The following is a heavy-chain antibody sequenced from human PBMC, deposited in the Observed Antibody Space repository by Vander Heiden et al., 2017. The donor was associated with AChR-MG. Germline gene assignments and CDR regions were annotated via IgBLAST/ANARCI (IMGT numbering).Heavy chain of an antibody. CDR3: ARGLEEGPYYYDSSGYPFDY. CDR2: IIPIFGTA. Sequence: QVQLVQSGAEVKKPGSSVKVSCKASGGTFSSYAISGVRQAPGQGLEWMGGIIPIFGTANYAQKFQGRVTITADKSTSTAYMELSSLRSEDTAVYYCARGLEEGPYYYDSSGYPFDYWGQGTLVTVSS. D-gene: IGHD3-22*01. CDR1: GGTFSSYA. J-gene: IGHJ4*02. V-gene: IGHV1-69*06.